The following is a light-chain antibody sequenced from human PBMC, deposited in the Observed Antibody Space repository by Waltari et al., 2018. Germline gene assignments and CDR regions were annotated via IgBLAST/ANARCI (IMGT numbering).Light chain of an antibody. CDR1: QSINTY. J-gene: IGKJ4*01. CDR2: AAS. V-gene: IGKV1-39*01. Sequence: DIQMTQSPSSLSATQGDRVTIPCRASQSINTYLNWYHQRPGKAPKLLIYAASSLQSGVPSRFSGSGSETDFTLTISSLQPEDFATYYCQQSYTTPPRTFGGGTRVEIK. CDR3: QQSYTTPPRT.